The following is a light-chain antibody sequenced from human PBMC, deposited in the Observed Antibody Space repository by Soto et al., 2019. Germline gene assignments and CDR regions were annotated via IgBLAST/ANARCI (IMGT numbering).Light chain of an antibody. J-gene: IGKJ1*01. V-gene: IGKV3-20*01. CDR3: QQYGSSPTT. Sequence: EIVLTQSPGTLSLSPGERATLSCRASQSVSSSYLAWYQQKPGQAPRLLIYGASSRATGIPDRFSGSGSGTHFSLTISRLEPEDFAGYYCQQYGSSPTTFGQGTKVEIK. CDR2: GAS. CDR1: QSVSSSY.